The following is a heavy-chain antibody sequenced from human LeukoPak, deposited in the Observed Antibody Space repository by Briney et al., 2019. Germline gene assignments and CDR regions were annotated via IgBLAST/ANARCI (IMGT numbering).Heavy chain of an antibody. CDR3: ARVPKYFDL. CDR2: INHRGST. CDR1: GGSFSGFY. Sequence: SETLSLTCAVYGGSFSGFYWSWIRQPPGKGLEWIGEINHRGSTNYNPSLKSRVTISVDTSKNQISLKLSSVTAADTAVYYCARVPKYFDLWGRGTLVTVSS. V-gene: IGHV4-34*01. J-gene: IGHJ2*01.